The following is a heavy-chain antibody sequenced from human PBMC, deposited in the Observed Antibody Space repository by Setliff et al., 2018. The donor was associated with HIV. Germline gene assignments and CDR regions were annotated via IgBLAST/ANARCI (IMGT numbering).Heavy chain of an antibody. D-gene: IGHD3-22*01. Sequence: SETLSLTCTVSGYSISSGYYWGWLRQPPGKGLEWIGSIYHSGSTYYNPSLKSRVTISVDTSKNQFSLKLSSVTAADTAVYYCARDTRAMIVVGGAFDIWGQGTMVTVSS. CDR1: GYSISSGYY. V-gene: IGHV4-38-2*02. CDR3: ARDTRAMIVVGGAFDI. CDR2: IYHSGST. J-gene: IGHJ3*02.